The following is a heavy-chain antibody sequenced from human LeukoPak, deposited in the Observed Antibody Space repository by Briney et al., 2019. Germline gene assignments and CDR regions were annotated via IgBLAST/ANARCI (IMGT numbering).Heavy chain of an antibody. CDR1: GYTLTELS. D-gene: IGHD6-19*01. CDR2: FDSEDGEI. CDR3: ATNKAVESFDY. J-gene: IGHJ4*02. V-gene: IGHV1-24*01. Sequence: ASVKVSCKVSGYTLTELSMHWVRQAPGKGLEWMGGFDSEDGEINYAQKYQGRVTMTEDTSTDTAVMELSSLRSEDTAVYHCATNKAVESFDYWGQGTLVNVSS.